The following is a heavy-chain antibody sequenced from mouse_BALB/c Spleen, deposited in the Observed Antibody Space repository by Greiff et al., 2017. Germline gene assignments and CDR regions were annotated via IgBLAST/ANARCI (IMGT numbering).Heavy chain of an antibody. D-gene: IGHD1-1*01. J-gene: IGHJ3*01. CDR3: ARHYDGSSYPLAY. Sequence: QVQLQQSGAELVRPGTSVKLSCKAAGYTFTNYWIGWVKQRPGHGLEWIGDIYPGGGDTNYKENFKGKVTLTADTSSSTAYLQLSSLTSEDSAIYDCARHYDGSSYPLAYWGQGTLVTVSA. V-gene: IGHV1-63*02. CDR1: GYTFTNYW. CDR2: IYPGGGDT.